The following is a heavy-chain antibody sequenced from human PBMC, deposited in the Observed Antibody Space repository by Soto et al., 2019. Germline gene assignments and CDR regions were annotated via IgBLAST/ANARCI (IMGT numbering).Heavy chain of an antibody. D-gene: IGHD3-10*01. CDR3: ARAIYYGSGSYYKSDYYYYMDG. CDR2: IYHSGST. CDR1: SFSISSSYW. Sequence: PSETLSLTCALYSFSISSSYWWSWVRQPPEKGLEGIGEIYHSGSTNYNPSLKIRVTISVDKSKNQFCLKLSSVTAADTAVYYCARAIYYGSGSYYKSDYYYYMDGWCKGTTVTFSS. V-gene: IGHV4-4*02. J-gene: IGHJ6*03.